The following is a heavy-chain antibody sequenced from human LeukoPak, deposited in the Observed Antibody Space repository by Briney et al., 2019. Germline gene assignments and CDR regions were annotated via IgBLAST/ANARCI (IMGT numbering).Heavy chain of an antibody. J-gene: IGHJ4*02. V-gene: IGHV3-30*02. CDR3: AKGTHYYDSSGYRDPPDY. D-gene: IGHD3-22*01. Sequence: GGSLRLSCAASGFTFSSYGMYWVRQAPGKGLEWVAFIRYDGSNKYYADSVKGRFTISRDNSKNTLYLQMNSLRAEDTAVYYCAKGTHYYDSSGYRDPPDYWGQGTLVTVSS. CDR2: IRYDGSNK. CDR1: GFTFSSYG.